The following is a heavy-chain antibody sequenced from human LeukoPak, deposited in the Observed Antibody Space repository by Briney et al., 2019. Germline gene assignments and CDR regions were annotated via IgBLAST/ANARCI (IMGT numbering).Heavy chain of an antibody. CDR2: IYGGGNI. V-gene: IGHV3-53*01. CDR1: GFTFSSYW. CDR3: ARGAGYNYPYYFDY. J-gene: IGHJ4*02. D-gene: IGHD5-24*01. Sequence: GGSLRLSCAASGFTFSSYWMNWARQAPGKGLEWVSVIYGGGNIYYADSVKGRFTISRDNSKNTLYLQVNSLRAEDTAVYYCARGAGYNYPYYFDYWGQGTLVTVSS.